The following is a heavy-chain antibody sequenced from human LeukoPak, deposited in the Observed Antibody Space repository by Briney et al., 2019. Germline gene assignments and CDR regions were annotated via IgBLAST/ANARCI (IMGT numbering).Heavy chain of an antibody. Sequence: GGSLRLSCAVSGFIVSSKYMSWVRQAPGKGLEWVSVIYSDGSIYYADSVKGRFTISRDNAKNSLYLQMNSLRAEDTAVYYCARDPPPKGSADWGQGTLVTVSS. D-gene: IGHD3-10*01. CDR2: IYSDGSI. CDR3: ARDPPPKGSAD. CDR1: GFIVSSKY. J-gene: IGHJ4*02. V-gene: IGHV3-53*01.